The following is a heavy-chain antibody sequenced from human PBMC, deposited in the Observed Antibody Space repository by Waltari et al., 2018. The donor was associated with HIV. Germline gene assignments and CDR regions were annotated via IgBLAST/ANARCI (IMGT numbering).Heavy chain of an antibody. CDR2: MSYDTYNE. CDR1: GFNFNDYA. V-gene: IGHV3-30*04. CDR3: ARDKEKQLRWFGELVY. D-gene: IGHD3-10*01. Sequence: QVHLVESGGGVVQPGGSLRLSCVAAGFNFNDYAMHWVRQAPGKGLEWLTIMSYDTYNEYYADSVKGRFTISRDNSKNTLYLQMHSLRGDDTGVYYCARDKEKQLRWFGELVYWGQGTRVTVSS. J-gene: IGHJ4*02.